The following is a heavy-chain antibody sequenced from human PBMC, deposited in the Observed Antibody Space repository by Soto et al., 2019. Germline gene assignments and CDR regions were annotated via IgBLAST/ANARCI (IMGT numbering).Heavy chain of an antibody. CDR3: ARDRSRDIVVVKDAIKRYYYGMDV. J-gene: IGHJ6*02. Sequence: SVKVSCKASGGTFSSYAISWVRQAPGQGLEWMGGIIPIFGTANYAQKFQGRVTITADESTSTAYMELSSLRSEDTAVYYCARDRSRDIVVVKDAIKRYYYGMDVWGQGTTVTVSS. V-gene: IGHV1-69*13. CDR1: GGTFSSYA. CDR2: IIPIFGTA. D-gene: IGHD2-2*02.